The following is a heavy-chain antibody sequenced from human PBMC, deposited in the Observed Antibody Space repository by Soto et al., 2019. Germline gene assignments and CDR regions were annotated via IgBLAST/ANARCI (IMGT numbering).Heavy chain of an antibody. D-gene: IGHD3-22*01. CDR1: GFTFSSYG. Sequence: GGSLRLSCAASGFTFSSYGMHWVRQAPGKGLEWVAVIWYDGSNKYYADSVKGRFTISRDNSKNTLYLQMNSLRAEDTAVYYCAEDSYYHDSTGYYIFDYWGQGTLVTVSS. CDR2: IWYDGSNK. V-gene: IGHV3-33*06. CDR3: AEDSYYHDSTGYYIFDY. J-gene: IGHJ4*02.